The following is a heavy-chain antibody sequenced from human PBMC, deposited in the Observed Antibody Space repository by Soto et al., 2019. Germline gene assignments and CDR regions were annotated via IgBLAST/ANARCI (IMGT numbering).Heavy chain of an antibody. CDR2: IIPILGIA. J-gene: IGHJ4*02. D-gene: IGHD6-13*01. CDR1: GGTFSSYT. CDR3: AGLPGLAAADPNYYFHY. V-gene: IGHV1-69*02. Sequence: QVQLVQSGAEVKKPGSSVKVSCKASGGTFSSYTISWVRQAPGQGLEWMGRIIPILGIANYAQKIQGRVTMTADKSTSTAYMELSSLRSEYTAVYYCAGLPGLAAADPNYYFHYWGQGTLVTVSS.